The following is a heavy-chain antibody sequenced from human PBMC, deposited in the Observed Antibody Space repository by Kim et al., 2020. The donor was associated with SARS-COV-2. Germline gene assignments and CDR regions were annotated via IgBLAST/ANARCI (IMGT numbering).Heavy chain of an antibody. J-gene: IGHJ4*02. Sequence: STYSNPSLKSRVTISVDTSKNQFSLKLSSVTAADTAVYYCASLDGLAARHWGQGTLVTVSS. CDR3: ASLDGLAARH. V-gene: IGHV4-39*01. D-gene: IGHD6-6*01. CDR2: ST.